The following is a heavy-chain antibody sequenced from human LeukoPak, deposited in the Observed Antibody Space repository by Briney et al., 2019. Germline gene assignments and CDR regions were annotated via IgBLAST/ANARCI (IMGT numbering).Heavy chain of an antibody. Sequence: GGSLRLSCTTPKFNFHNYGLTWVRQAPGKELEWVSSISGSGGSTQYADSVKGRFTISRDNSKNTLYLQMNSLRAEDTAVYYCARVLAAWGQGTLVTVSS. V-gene: IGHV3-23*01. CDR1: KFNFHNYG. J-gene: IGHJ5*02. D-gene: IGHD6-25*01. CDR2: ISGSGGST. CDR3: ARVLAA.